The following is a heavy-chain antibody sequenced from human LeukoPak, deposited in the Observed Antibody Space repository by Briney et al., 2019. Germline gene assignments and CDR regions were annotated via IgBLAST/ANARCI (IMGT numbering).Heavy chain of an antibody. CDR1: GGTFSSYA. CDR3: ARVGGYSYGYLPDY. J-gene: IGHJ4*02. Sequence: GASVKVSCKASGGTFSSYAIRWVRQAPGQGLEWMGGIIPIFGTANYAQKFQGRVTITADESTSTAYMELSSLRSEDTAVYYCARVGGYSYGYLPDYWGQGTLVTVSS. CDR2: IIPIFGTA. D-gene: IGHD5-18*01. V-gene: IGHV1-69*01.